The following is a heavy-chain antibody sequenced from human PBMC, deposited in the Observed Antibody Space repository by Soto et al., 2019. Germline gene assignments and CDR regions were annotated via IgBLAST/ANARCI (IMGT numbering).Heavy chain of an antibody. Sequence: GSLRLSCAASGFTFSDPWMTWVRQAPGKGLEWVANINQDGNEKHYVDSVKGRFTISRDNAKKSLYLQMTSLRAEDTAIYYCARGFGIDYWGQGTLVTVSS. CDR1: GFTFSDPW. D-gene: IGHD3-16*01. CDR3: ARGFGIDY. CDR2: INQDGNEK. V-gene: IGHV3-7*04. J-gene: IGHJ4*02.